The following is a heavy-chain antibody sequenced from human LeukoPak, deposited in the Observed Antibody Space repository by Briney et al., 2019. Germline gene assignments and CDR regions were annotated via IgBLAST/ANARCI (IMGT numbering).Heavy chain of an antibody. D-gene: IGHD2-15*01. CDR1: GGSISSSSYY. CDR3: ARQRLGYCSGGSCSLVSRWFDP. V-gene: IGHV4-39*01. Sequence: SETLSLTCTVSGGSISSSSYYWGWIRQPPGKGLEWIGSIYYSGSTYYNPSLKSRVTISVDTSKNQFSLKLSSVTAADTAVYYCARQRLGYCSGGSCSLVSRWFDPWGQGTLVTVSS. J-gene: IGHJ5*02. CDR2: IYYSGST.